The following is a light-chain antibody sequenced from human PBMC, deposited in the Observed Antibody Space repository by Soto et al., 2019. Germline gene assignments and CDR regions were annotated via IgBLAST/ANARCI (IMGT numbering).Light chain of an antibody. Sequence: DIQMTQSPYSVSASVGDRVTITCRTCQDGRTYLVWYQQKPVKAATFLIYAACTLQSGVPSRFSGSGSGTDFTLTISNLQPEDLATYYCQQANSLPLTFGGGTKVEIK. CDR1: QDGRTY. CDR2: AAC. J-gene: IGKJ4*01. V-gene: IGKV1-12*01. CDR3: QQANSLPLT.